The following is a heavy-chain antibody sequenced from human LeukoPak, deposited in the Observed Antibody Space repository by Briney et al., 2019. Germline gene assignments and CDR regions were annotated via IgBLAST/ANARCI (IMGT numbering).Heavy chain of an antibody. CDR2: ISGSGGST. Sequence: GGSLRLSCAASGFTFSSYAMSWVRQAPGKGLEWVSAISGSGGSTYYADSVKGRFTISRDNSKNTLYLQMNSLRAEDTAVYYCAKDASVWAQWRPYNWFDPWGQGTLVTVSS. CDR1: GFTFSSYA. D-gene: IGHD3-16*01. CDR3: AKDASVWAQWRPYNWFDP. J-gene: IGHJ5*02. V-gene: IGHV3-23*01.